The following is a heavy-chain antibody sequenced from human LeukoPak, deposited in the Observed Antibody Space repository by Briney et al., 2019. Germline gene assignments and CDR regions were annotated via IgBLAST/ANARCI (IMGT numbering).Heavy chain of an antibody. J-gene: IGHJ4*02. Sequence: GGSLRLSCAASGFTFSGYWMSWVRQAPGKGLEWVANINQGGSDKYYVDSVKGRFTISRDNANNLLYLQMNSLRGEDTAVYYCMRDRSRAEDDWGQGTLVTVSS. V-gene: IGHV3-7*01. CDR1: GFTFSGYW. CDR3: MRDRSRAEDD. D-gene: IGHD1-14*01. CDR2: INQGGSDK.